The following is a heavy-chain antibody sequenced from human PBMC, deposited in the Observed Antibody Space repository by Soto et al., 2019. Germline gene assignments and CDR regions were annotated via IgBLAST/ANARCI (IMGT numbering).Heavy chain of an antibody. V-gene: IGHV1-8*01. J-gene: IGHJ6*02. Sequence: GASVKVSCKASGYTFTSYDINWVRQATGQGLEWMGWMNPNSGNTGYAQKFQGRVTMTRNTSISTAYMELSSLRSEDTAVYYCARVHYGYSWVLGFDYYYYGMDVWGQGTTVTVS. CDR2: MNPNSGNT. CDR1: GYTFTSYD. D-gene: IGHD5-18*01. CDR3: ARVHYGYSWVLGFDYYYYGMDV.